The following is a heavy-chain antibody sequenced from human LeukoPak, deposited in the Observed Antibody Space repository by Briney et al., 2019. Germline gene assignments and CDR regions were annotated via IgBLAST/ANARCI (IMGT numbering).Heavy chain of an antibody. CDR1: GGSIRSYY. Sequence: PSETLSLTCTGSGGSIRSYYWSWIRQPPGKGLEWIGYIYYSGSTDYNPSLKSRVTISVDTSKNQFSLKLSSVTAADTAVYYCARREANNYYGSGSYLYWGQGTLVTVSS. V-gene: IGHV4-59*08. D-gene: IGHD3-10*01. J-gene: IGHJ4*02. CDR2: IYYSGST. CDR3: ARREANNYYGSGSYLY.